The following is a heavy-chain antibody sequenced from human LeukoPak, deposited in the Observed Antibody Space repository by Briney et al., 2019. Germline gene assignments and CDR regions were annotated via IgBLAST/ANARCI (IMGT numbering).Heavy chain of an antibody. CDR2: INHRGST. CDR3: ARGPYYDSSGYRRYNWFDP. V-gene: IGHV4-34*01. J-gene: IGHJ5*02. Sequence: PSETLSLTCAVYGGSFSGYYWSWIGQPPGKGLEWIGEINHRGSTNYNPSLKSRVTISVDTSKNQFSLKLSSVTAADTAVYYCARGPYYDSSGYRRYNWFDPWGQGTLVTVSS. CDR1: GGSFSGYY. D-gene: IGHD3-22*01.